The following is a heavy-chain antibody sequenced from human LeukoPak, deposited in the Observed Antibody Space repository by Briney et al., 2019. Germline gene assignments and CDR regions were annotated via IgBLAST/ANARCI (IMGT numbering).Heavy chain of an antibody. V-gene: IGHV4-38-2*01. CDR2: IYHSGST. D-gene: IGHD1/OR15-1a*01. Sequence: SETLSLTCAVSGHSISSDYYWGWIRQPPGKGLEWIGSIYHSGSTYYNPSLKSRVTILVDTSKNQVSLKLSSVTAADTAVYYCARAYRTIDYWGQGTLVTVSS. CDR3: ARAYRTIDY. J-gene: IGHJ4*02. CDR1: GHSISSDYY.